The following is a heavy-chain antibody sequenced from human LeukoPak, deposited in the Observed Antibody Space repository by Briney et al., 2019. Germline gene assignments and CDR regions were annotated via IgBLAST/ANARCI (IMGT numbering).Heavy chain of an antibody. V-gene: IGHV3-49*04. CDR1: GFTFGDYA. CDR3: TRDQLLPGGYYYYYMDV. Sequence: GPLRLSCTASGFTFGDYAMSWVRPAPGKGLGWVGFIRSKAYGGTTEYVASVKGRFTISRDDSKSIAYLQMNSLKTEDTAVYYCTRDQLLPGGYYYYYMDVWGKGTTVTVCS. CDR2: IRSKAYGGTT. J-gene: IGHJ6*03. D-gene: IGHD2-2*01.